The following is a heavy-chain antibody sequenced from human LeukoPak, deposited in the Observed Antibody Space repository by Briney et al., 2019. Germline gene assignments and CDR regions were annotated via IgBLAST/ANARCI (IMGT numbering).Heavy chain of an antibody. J-gene: IGHJ4*02. CDR3: AKDNYGGIFAS. CDR1: GSTFSAYG. D-gene: IGHD4-17*01. CDR2: ISDTVRDT. Sequence: PGGSLRLSCAASGSTFSAYGMSRVRQAPGKGLEWVSHISDTVRDTWYANSVKGRFIISRDNSRDTVYLQMSSLRPEDTALYFCAKDNYGGIFASWGQGTLVTVSS. V-gene: IGHV3-23*01.